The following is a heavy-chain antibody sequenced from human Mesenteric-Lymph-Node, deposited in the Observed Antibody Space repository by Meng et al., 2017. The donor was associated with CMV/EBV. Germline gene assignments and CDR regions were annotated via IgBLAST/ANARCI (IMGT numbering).Heavy chain of an antibody. Sequence: KASGYTFTGYYMRWVRQAPGQGLEWMGWINPNSGGTNYAQNFQGRVTMTRDTSISTAYMELSRLRSDDTAVYYCARDVKLGVYYFDYWGQGTLVTVSS. D-gene: IGHD7-27*01. CDR1: GYTFTGYY. V-gene: IGHV1-2*02. J-gene: IGHJ4*02. CDR3: ARDVKLGVYYFDY. CDR2: INPNSGGT.